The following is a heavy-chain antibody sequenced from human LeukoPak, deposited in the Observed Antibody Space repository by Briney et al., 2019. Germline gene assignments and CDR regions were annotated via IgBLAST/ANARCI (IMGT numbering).Heavy chain of an antibody. CDR3: ARTAAMVRGAFDY. CDR2: IYYSGST. J-gene: IGHJ4*02. V-gene: IGHV4-39*07. CDR1: GGSISSGDYY. Sequence: SETLSLTCTVSGGSISSGDYYWSWIRQPPGKGLEWIGSIYYSGSTYYNPSLKSRVTISVDTSKNQFSLKLSSVTAADTAVYYCARTAAMVRGAFDYWGQGTLVTVSS. D-gene: IGHD3-10*01.